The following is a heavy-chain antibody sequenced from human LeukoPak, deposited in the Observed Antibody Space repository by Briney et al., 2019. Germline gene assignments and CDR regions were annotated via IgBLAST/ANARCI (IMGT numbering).Heavy chain of an antibody. J-gene: IGHJ4*02. CDR1: GYTFTDYS. Sequence: ASVKVPCKASGYTFTDYSIHWVRQAPGQGLEWMGIINPSGGDTSYAQKFQSRVTMTRDTSTSTVYMELSSLRSGDTAVYYCARETVMVRGVKRGLGYWGQGTLVTVSS. D-gene: IGHD3-10*01. CDR3: ARETVMVRGVKRGLGY. CDR2: INPSGGDT. V-gene: IGHV1-46*01.